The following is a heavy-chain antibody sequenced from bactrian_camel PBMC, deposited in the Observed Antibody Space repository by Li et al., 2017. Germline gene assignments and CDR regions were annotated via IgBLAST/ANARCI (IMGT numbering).Heavy chain of an antibody. D-gene: IGHD1*01. CDR3: AATTQPRTGCVLIPLAGDVSLAV. CDR2: IDSRGGT. V-gene: IGHV3S53*01. Sequence: HVQLVESGGGLVQPGGSLRLSCTHSGYISSRHCMGWFRQAPGKEREGVAAIDSRGGTAYADSATGRFTISKDNAKNILDLQMDRLEPEDTAIYYCAATTQPRTGCVLIPLAGDVSLAVGARGPRSPSP. CDR1: GYISSRHC. J-gene: IGHJ4*01.